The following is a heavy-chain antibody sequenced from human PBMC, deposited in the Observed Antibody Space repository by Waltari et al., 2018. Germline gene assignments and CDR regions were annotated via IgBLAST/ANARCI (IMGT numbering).Heavy chain of an antibody. CDR1: GGSISSRSSY. Sequence: QLQLQESGPGLVKPSETLSLTCTVSGGSISSRSSYWGWIRQPPGKGLEWIGSIYYSGSTYYNPSLKSRVTISVDTSKNQFSLKLSSVTAADTAVYYCARQRIVVVPAFFDYWGQGTLVTVSS. V-gene: IGHV4-39*01. J-gene: IGHJ4*02. CDR2: IYYSGST. D-gene: IGHD2-2*01. CDR3: ARQRIVVVPAFFDY.